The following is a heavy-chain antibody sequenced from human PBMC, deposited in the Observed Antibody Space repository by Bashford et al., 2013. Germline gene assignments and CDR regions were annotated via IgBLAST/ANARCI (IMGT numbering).Heavy chain of an antibody. Sequence: SETLSLTCTVSGGSISSSSYYWGWIRQPPGKGLEWIGSIYYSGDTYYNPSVTSPVTISIDTSKNQFSLKLSSVTAADTAVYYCARGQWDSSGSESGTFDYVGPGNPGHRLL. CDR1: GGSISSSSYY. CDR3: ARGQWDSSGSESGTFDY. D-gene: IGHD3-22*01. CDR2: IYYSGDT. V-gene: IGHV4-39*07. J-gene: IGHJ4*02.